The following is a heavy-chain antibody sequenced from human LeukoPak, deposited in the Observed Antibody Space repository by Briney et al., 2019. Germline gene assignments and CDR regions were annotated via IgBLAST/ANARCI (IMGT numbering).Heavy chain of an antibody. V-gene: IGHV5-51*01. Sequence: GESLKISCKASGYSFATYWIGWVRQMPGKGLEWMGIIFPADSDTRYSPSFQGQVTILADKSTTTAYLQWRSLKASDTAMYYCARPTYADHLDDNWGQGTLVTVSS. CDR1: GYSFATYW. D-gene: IGHD4-17*01. CDR3: ARPTYADHLDDN. CDR2: IFPADSDT. J-gene: IGHJ4*02.